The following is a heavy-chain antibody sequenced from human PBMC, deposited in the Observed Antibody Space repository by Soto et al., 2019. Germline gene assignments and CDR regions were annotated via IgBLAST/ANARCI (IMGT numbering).Heavy chain of an antibody. CDR3: AACTGPSCHRGREWFDP. D-gene: IGHD2-2*01. J-gene: IGHJ5*02. Sequence: QVQLVQSGAEVKKPGASVKVSCTASGYTFSNYGITWVRQAPGQGLEWMGWISTYNGNTNYAKKVQGRVTMTIDTSTSTAYMELGSLSSGDTAMYYCAACTGPSCHRGREWFDPWGQGTLVTVSA. V-gene: IGHV1-18*04. CDR2: ISTYNGNT. CDR1: GYTFSNYG.